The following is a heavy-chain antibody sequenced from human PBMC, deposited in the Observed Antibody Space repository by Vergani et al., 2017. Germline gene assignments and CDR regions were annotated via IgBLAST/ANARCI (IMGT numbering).Heavy chain of an antibody. D-gene: IGHD1-1*01. CDR3: ARNPGISTTRHFYAMDV. J-gene: IGHJ6*02. V-gene: IGHV3-11*04. Sequence: LEESGGGSVKPGGSLRFPCAASGFKFSDHYMSWIRQAPGKGLEWVSHISPGASTVSYTDSVTGRFTVSRDNDNNSLTLDMTTLRVEDTAVYYCARNPGISTTRHFYAMDVWGQGTTVTVSS. CDR1: GFKFSDHY. CDR2: ISPGASTV.